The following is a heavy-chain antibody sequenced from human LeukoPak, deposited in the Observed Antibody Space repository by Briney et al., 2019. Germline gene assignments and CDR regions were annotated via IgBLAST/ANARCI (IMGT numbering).Heavy chain of an antibody. V-gene: IGHV4-59*12. D-gene: IGHD3-10*01. Sequence: PSETLSLTCTVSGGSISSYYWSWIRQPPGKGLEWIGYIYYSGSTNYNPSLKSRVTISVDTSKNQFSLKLTSVTAADTALYFCGAVYQFGELLGRAIDIWGQGTMVTVSS. CDR2: IYYSGST. CDR1: GGSISSYY. CDR3: GAVYQFGELLGRAIDI. J-gene: IGHJ3*02.